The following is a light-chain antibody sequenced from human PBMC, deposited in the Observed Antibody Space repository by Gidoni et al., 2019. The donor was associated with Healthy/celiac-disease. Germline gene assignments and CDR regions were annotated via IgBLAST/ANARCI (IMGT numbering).Light chain of an antibody. J-gene: IGKJ2*03. CDR1: QSVSSSY. CDR2: GAS. Sequence: EIVLTQSPGTLSLSTVERATLSCRASQSVSSSYLAWYQQKPGQAPRLLIYGASSRATGIPDRFSGSGSGTDFTLTISRLEPEDFAVYYCQQYGSSPRRYSFGQGTKLEIK. V-gene: IGKV3-20*01. CDR3: QQYGSSPRRYS.